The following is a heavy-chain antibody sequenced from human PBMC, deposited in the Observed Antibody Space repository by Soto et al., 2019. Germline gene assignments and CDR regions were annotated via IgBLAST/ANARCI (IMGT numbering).Heavy chain of an antibody. CDR1: GGSGSSGSDY. V-gene: IGHV4-61*01. CDR3: ARDGGSYRSHFAY. D-gene: IGHD1-26*01. J-gene: IGHJ4*01. Sequence: SETLSLTCTVAGGSGSSGSDYWSWIRQPPGKGLEWIGYIYYSGSTNYNPSLKSRVTISVDTSKNQFSLKLSSVTAADTAVYYCARDGGSYRSHFAYWGHGTLVTVSS. CDR2: IYYSGST.